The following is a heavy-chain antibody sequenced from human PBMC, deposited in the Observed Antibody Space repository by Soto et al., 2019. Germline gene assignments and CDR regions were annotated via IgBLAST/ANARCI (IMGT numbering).Heavy chain of an antibody. CDR3: ARDPGSGYSTYYYGMDV. V-gene: IGHV4-59*01. J-gene: IGHJ6*02. CDR1: VGSISIYY. CDR2: IYYSGST. Sequence: SETLSLACTFSVGSISIYYWSWIRQPPGKGLDWIGYIYYSGSTNYNPSLKSRVTISVDTSKNQFSLKLSSVTAADTAVYYCARDPGSGYSTYYYGMDVWGQGTTVTVSS. D-gene: IGHD3-22*01.